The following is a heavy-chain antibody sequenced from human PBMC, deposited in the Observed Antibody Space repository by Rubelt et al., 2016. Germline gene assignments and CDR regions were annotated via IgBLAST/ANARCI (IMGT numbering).Heavy chain of an antibody. Sequence: GFSVSSYYINWVRQAPGKGLEWVSGIYSGGITYYADSVKGKFSISRDNSKNTLYLQMNSLRAEDTAVYYCAKDESYYGIDVWGQGTTVTVSS. CDR3: AKDESYYGIDV. CDR1: GFSVSSYY. V-gene: IGHV3-66*01. J-gene: IGHJ6*02. CDR2: IYSGGIT.